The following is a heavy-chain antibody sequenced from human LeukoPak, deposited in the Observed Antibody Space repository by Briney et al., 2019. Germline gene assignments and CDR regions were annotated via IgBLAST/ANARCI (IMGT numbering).Heavy chain of an antibody. D-gene: IGHD2-2*01. CDR1: GYTFTGYY. CDR3: ARSPGYCSSTSCLYYFDY. Sequence: ASVKVSCKASGYTFTGYYMHWVRQAPGQGLEWMGWINPNSGGTNYAQKFQGRVTMTRDTSISTAYMELSRLRSDDTAVYYCARSPGYCSSTSCLYYFDYWGQGTLVTVSS. V-gene: IGHV1-2*02. J-gene: IGHJ4*02. CDR2: INPNSGGT.